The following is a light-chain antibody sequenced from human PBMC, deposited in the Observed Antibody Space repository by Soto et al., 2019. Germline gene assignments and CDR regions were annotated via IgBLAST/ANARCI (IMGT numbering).Light chain of an antibody. Sequence: DIKMTQSPSTLSASVGDRVTNTCRASQSISSWLAWYQQKPGKAPKLVIYDASSLESGVPSRFSGSGSGTEFTLTISCLQPDDFGTYYCQQYNSYPPLPFGGGT. CDR3: QQYNSYPPLP. J-gene: IGKJ4*01. V-gene: IGKV1-5*01. CDR2: DAS. CDR1: QSISSW.